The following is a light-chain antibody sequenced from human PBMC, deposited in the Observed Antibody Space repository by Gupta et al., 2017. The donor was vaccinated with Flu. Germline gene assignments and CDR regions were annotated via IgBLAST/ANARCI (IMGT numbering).Light chain of an antibody. CDR2: DAS. V-gene: IGKV3-11*01. CDR3: QHLSYFPMYT. J-gene: IGKJ2*01. Sequence: EIVLTQSPVTLSLSPGERAVLSCRASQSVGSYLVWYQQRPGQAPRLLMIDASKRAAGIPARFIGSGSGTDFTLTITTREPEDFAVYYCQHLSYFPMYTFGQGTKLEIK. CDR1: QSVGSY.